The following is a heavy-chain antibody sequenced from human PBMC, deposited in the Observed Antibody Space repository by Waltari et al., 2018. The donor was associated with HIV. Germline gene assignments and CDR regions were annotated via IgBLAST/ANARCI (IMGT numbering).Heavy chain of an antibody. Sequence: QVQLVQSGAEVKKPGASVKVSCKASGDTFSNYYMNWVRQAPGQGLEWMGIIEPSGGTTNYAQKFQGRVTMTRDTSTSTVYMALSSLRSEDTAIYYCARGVPVDTTMGKYYYYAMDVWGQGTTVTVSS. CDR1: GDTFSNYY. D-gene: IGHD5-18*01. CDR2: IEPSGGTT. V-gene: IGHV1-46*01. CDR3: ARGVPVDTTMGKYYYYAMDV. J-gene: IGHJ6*02.